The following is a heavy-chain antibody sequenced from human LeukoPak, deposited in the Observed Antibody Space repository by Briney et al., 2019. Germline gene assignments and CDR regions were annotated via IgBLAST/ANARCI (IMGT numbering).Heavy chain of an antibody. CDR2: IYHSGST. CDR1: GGSISTYY. J-gene: IGHJ6*02. V-gene: IGHV4-59*01. Sequence: TSETLCLTCTVSGGSISTYYWSWIRQPPGKGLEWIGYIYHSGSTNYNPSLKSRVTISVDTSKNQFSLKLSSVTAADTAVYYCARVVAGAGYGMDVWGQGTTVTVSS. D-gene: IGHD6-19*01. CDR3: ARVVAGAGYGMDV.